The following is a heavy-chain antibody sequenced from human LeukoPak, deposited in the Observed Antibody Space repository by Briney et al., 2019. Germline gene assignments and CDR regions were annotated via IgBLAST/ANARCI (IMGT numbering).Heavy chain of an antibody. CDR3: ASDWGVRYYYYMDV. D-gene: IGHD3-16*01. J-gene: IGHJ6*03. CDR2: ISSSSSTI. Sequence: GGSLGLSCAASGFTFSSYSMNWVRQAPGKGLEWVSYISSSSSTIYYADSVKGRFTISRDNAKNPLYLQMNSLRAEDTAVYYCASDWGVRYYYYMDVWGKGTTVTVSS. CDR1: GFTFSSYS. V-gene: IGHV3-48*01.